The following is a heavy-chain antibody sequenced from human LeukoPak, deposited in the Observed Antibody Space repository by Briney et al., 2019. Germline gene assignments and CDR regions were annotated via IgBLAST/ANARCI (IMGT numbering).Heavy chain of an antibody. CDR1: GYTFTSYA. J-gene: IGHJ4*02. Sequence: ASVKVTCKASGYTFTSYAMHWVRQAPGQRHERMGWINASNGNTKYSQEFQGRVTITRDTDASTAYLELSSLRSEDMAVYYCASTGFCYGSGSCPLDYWGQGTLVTVSS. CDR3: ASTGFCYGSGSCPLDY. CDR2: INASNGNT. V-gene: IGHV1-3*03. D-gene: IGHD3-10*01.